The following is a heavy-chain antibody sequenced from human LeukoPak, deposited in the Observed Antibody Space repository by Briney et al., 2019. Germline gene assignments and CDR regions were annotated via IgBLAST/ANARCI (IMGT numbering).Heavy chain of an antibody. J-gene: IGHJ4*02. Sequence: PSETLSLTCTVSGGSISGYYWSWIRQPPGKGLEWIGYIYNSGSTTYNPSLKSRVTISVDTSKNQFSLRLRSVTAEDTAVYYCARDGLQGSILWGQGTLVTVSS. D-gene: IGHD4-11*01. V-gene: IGHV4-59*01. CDR3: ARDGLQGSIL. CDR2: IYNSGST. CDR1: GGSISGYY.